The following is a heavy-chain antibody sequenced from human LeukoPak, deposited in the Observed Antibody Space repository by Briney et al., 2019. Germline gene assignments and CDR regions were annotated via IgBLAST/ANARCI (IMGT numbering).Heavy chain of an antibody. V-gene: IGHV4-34*01. CDR3: GLSVRSTSYLAS. CDR2: INHIGST. D-gene: IGHD2-2*01. Sequence: SETLSLTCTVSGGSISSYYWSWIRQPPGKRLEWIGEINHIGSTNYNPSLKSRVTMSIDTSNIQVSLNLNSVTAADTAVYYCGLSVRSTSYLASWGQGTLVTVSS. J-gene: IGHJ4*02. CDR1: GGSISSYY.